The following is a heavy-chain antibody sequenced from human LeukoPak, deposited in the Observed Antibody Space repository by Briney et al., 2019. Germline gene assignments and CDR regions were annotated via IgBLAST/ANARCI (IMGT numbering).Heavy chain of an antibody. CDR3: ARSLSSAWYAYDY. J-gene: IGHJ4*02. Sequence: KPSETLSLTCTVSGGSISSDYWSWIRQPPGKGLEWIGYFYHSGSTNYNPSLKSRVTVLVDTSKNQFSLKLNSVTAADTAVYYCARSLSSAWYAYDYWGKGTLVTVSS. CDR2: FYHSGST. CDR1: GGSISSDY. D-gene: IGHD6-19*01. V-gene: IGHV4-59*01.